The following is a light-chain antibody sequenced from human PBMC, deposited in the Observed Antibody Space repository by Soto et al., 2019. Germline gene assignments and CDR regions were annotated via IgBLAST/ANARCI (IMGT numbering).Light chain of an antibody. CDR2: GAS. CDR3: QQDVTSPFT. V-gene: IGKV3-20*01. Sequence: EKVLTQSPGTLSLSPGERATLSCRASQNVSSSYLAWYQHKPGQAPRLLIYGASNRATDIPDRVSGSGSGTDFALTISRREPEDFAGYYWQQDVTSPFTFGGGTKVEIK. CDR1: QNVSSSY. J-gene: IGKJ4*01.